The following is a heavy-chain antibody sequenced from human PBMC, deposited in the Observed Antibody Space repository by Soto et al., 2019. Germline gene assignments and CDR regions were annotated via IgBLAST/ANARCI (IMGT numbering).Heavy chain of an antibody. Sequence: QVQLVQSGPEVKKPGASVKVSCKTSGYTFTSFGIAWVRQAPGQGLEWMGWISTSKGNTNYAQKFQGRVTMTTDTPTSTAYMGLRSLRSDDTALYYCATRSSAFDFWGQGTLVTVSS. J-gene: IGHJ4*02. V-gene: IGHV1-18*01. CDR2: ISTSKGNT. CDR1: GYTFTSFG. CDR3: ATRSSAFDF.